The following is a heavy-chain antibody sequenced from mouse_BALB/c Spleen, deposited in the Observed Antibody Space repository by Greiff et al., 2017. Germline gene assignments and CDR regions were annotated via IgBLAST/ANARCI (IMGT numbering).Heavy chain of an antibody. V-gene: IGHV2-9*02. CDR2: IWAGGST. D-gene: IGHD2-1*01. CDR1: GFSLTSYG. Sequence: QVQLKQSGPGLVAPSQSLSITCTVSGFSLTSYGVHWVRQPPGKGLEWLGVIWAGGSTNYNSALMSRLSISKDNSKSQVFLKMNSLQTDDTAMYYCARGEDGNYGGVLVDYWGQGTSVTVSS. J-gene: IGHJ4*01. CDR3: ARGEDGNYGGVLVDY.